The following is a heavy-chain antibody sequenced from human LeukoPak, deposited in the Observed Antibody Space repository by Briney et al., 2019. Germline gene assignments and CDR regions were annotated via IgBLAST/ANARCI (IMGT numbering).Heavy chain of an antibody. CDR3: ARGVIPADSPNNWFDP. V-gene: IGHV4-31*03. D-gene: IGHD2/OR15-2a*01. J-gene: IGHJ5*02. Sequence: SETLSLTCTVSGGSISSSSYYWGWIRQHPGKGLEWSGYIYYTGSTYYNPSLKIRVTIALDSSKIQFSLKLNSVTAADTAVFYCARGVIPADSPNNWFDPWGEGPLVPVSS. CDR2: IYYTGST. CDR1: GGSISSSSYY.